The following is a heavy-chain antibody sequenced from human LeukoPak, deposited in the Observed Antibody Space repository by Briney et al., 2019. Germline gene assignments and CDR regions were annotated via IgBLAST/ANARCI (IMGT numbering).Heavy chain of an antibody. V-gene: IGHV1-24*01. CDR3: ATETRYSSGWSSLDY. J-gene: IGHJ4*02. CDR1: GYTLTELS. D-gene: IGHD6-19*01. CDR2: FDPEDGET. Sequence: GESLKISCKVSGYTLTELSMHWVRQAPGKGLEWMGGFDPEDGETIYAQKFQGRVTMTEDTSTDTAYMELSSLRSEDTAVYYCATETRYSSGWSSLDYWGQGTLVTVSS.